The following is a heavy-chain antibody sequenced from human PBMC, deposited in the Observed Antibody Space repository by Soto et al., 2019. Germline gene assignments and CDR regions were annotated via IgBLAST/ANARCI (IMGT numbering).Heavy chain of an antibody. V-gene: IGHV4-31*03. D-gene: IGHD3-10*01. Sequence: PSETLSLTCTVSGGSISSGGYYWSWIRQHPGKGLEWIGYIYYSGSTYYNPSLKSRVTISVDTSKNQFSLKLSSVTAADTAVYYCASYYGSGSYHSQYNWFDPWGQGTLVTVSS. CDR2: IYYSGST. CDR3: ASYYGSGSYHSQYNWFDP. CDR1: GGSISSGGYY. J-gene: IGHJ5*02.